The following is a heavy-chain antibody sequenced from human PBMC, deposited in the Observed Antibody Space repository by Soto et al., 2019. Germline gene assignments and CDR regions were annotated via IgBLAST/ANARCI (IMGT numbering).Heavy chain of an antibody. CDR1: GFTFGDYA. J-gene: IGHJ4*02. CDR2: IRRNAYGGTT. D-gene: IGHD3-16*01. CDR3: TRASSLDFDF. V-gene: IGHV3-49*04. Sequence: GSLRLTCPTSGFTFGDYALSWVRQAPGKGLEWVGFIRRNAYGGTTDYAASVKGRFTISRDDSKSIAYLQMNSLRTEDTALYYCTRASSLDFDFWGQGTMVTVS.